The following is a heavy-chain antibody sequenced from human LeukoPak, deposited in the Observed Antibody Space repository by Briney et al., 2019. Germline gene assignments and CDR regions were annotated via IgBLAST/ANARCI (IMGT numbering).Heavy chain of an antibody. D-gene: IGHD3-10*01. Sequence: QPGGSLRLSCAASGFTFSSYGMHWVRQAPGKGLEWVAVISYDGSNKYYADSVKGRFTISRDNSKNTLYLQMNSLRAEDTAVYYCAKEWLRESSYYGMDVWGQGTTVTVSS. CDR2: ISYDGSNK. CDR3: AKEWLRESSYYGMDV. V-gene: IGHV3-30*18. J-gene: IGHJ6*02. CDR1: GFTFSSYG.